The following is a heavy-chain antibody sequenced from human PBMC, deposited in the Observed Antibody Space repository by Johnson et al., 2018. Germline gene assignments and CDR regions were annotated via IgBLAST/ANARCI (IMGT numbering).Heavy chain of an antibody. D-gene: IGHD3-10*01. CDR3: AKGDHTRGQAFDI. V-gene: IGHV3-23*04. CDR1: GLTFSSYA. J-gene: IGHJ3*02. CDR2: ISASGGVT. Sequence: EVQLVETGGGLVQPGGSLRLSCADSGLTFSSYAMNWVRQAPGKGLDWVSVISASGGVTYYADSVKGRFTISRDNSIDTLYLQINSLRPEDTAVYYCAKGDHTRGQAFDIWGQGTVVTVSS.